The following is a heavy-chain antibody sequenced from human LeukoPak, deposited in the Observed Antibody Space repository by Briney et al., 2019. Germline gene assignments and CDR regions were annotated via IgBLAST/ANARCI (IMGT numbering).Heavy chain of an antibody. CDR2: IYYSGST. J-gene: IGHJ5*02. CDR3: ARFIPPSGIDP. Sequence: SETLSLTCTVSGGSISSGGYYWSWIRQHPGKGLEWIGYIYYSGSTYYNPSLKSRVTISVDTSKNQFSLKLSSVTAADTAVCYCARFIPPSGIDPWGQGTLVTVSS. V-gene: IGHV4-31*03. CDR1: GGSISSGGYY. D-gene: IGHD3-10*01.